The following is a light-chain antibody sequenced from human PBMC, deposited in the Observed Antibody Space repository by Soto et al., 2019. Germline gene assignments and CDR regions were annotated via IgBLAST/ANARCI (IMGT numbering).Light chain of an antibody. Sequence: DIVMTQSPLSLPVTPGEPASISCRSSQSLLHSNGYNYLDWYLQKPGQSPQLLIYLGSNRASGVPDRFSGSGSGTDFTLKISRVEAEDVGVYYCMQALQTPFMYTFCQGTKLEIK. CDR3: MQALQTPFMYT. CDR1: QSLLHSNGYNY. V-gene: IGKV2-28*01. J-gene: IGKJ2*01. CDR2: LGS.